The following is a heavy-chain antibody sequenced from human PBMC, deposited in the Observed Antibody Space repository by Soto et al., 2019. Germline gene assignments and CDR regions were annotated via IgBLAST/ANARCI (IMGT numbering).Heavy chain of an antibody. CDR1: GGSISSSSYY. D-gene: IGHD5-12*01. CDR2: IYYSGST. V-gene: IGHV4-39*01. J-gene: IGHJ4*02. Sequence: PSETLSLTCTVSGGSISSSSYYWGWIRQPPGKGLEWIGSIYYSGSTYYNPSLKSRVTISVDTSKNQFSLKLSSVTAADTAVYYCARHGNIVALFWGQGTLVTVSS. CDR3: ARHGNIVALF.